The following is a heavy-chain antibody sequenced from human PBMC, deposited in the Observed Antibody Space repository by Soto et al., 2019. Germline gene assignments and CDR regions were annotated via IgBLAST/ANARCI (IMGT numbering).Heavy chain of an antibody. D-gene: IGHD2-15*01. V-gene: IGHV3-23*01. J-gene: IGHJ6*02. CDR3: AKSLRLPGHYYYYYGMDV. Sequence: GSLRLSCAASGFTFSSYAMSWVRQAPGKGLEWVSAISGSGGSTYYADSVKSRFTISSNNSKNTLYLQMNSLRAEDTGVYYWAKSLRLPGHYYYYYGMDVWGQGTTVTVSS. CDR1: GFTFSSYA. CDR2: ISGSGGST.